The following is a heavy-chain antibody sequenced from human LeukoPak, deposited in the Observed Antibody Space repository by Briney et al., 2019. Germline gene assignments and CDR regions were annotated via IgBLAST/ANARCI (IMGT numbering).Heavy chain of an antibody. J-gene: IGHJ4*02. D-gene: IGHD6-6*01. CDR2: ISPTGSTT. Sequence: GGSLRLSCTASGFSFSGHWMHWTRQLPGKGLVWVSRISPTGSTTSYADSVKGRITVSRDNAKNTLYLQVNNLRAEDTAVYYCARGPNSNWSGLDFWGQGTLLTVSS. V-gene: IGHV3-74*01. CDR1: GFSFSGHW. CDR3: ARGPNSNWSGLDF.